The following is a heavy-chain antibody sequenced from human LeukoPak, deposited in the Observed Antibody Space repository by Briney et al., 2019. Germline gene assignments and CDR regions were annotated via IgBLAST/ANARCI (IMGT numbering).Heavy chain of an antibody. J-gene: IGHJ4*02. CDR2: IYYSGST. V-gene: IGHV4-39*07. D-gene: IGHD5-18*01. Sequence: PSETLSLTCTVSGGSISSSSYDWGWIRQPPGKGLEWIGSIYYSGSTYYNPSLKSRVTISVDTSKNQFSLKLSSVTAAGTAVYYCASSLLGIYSYGYLPFDYWGQGTLVTVSS. CDR1: GGSISSSSYD. CDR3: ASSLLGIYSYGYLPFDY.